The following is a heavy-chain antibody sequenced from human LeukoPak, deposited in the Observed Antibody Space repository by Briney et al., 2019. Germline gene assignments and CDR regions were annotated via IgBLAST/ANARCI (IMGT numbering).Heavy chain of an antibody. CDR3: ARAGYFYYMDV. J-gene: IGHJ6*03. CDR2: IYTSGST. Sequence: PSQTLSLTCTVSGGSISSGSYYWSWIRQPAGKGLEWIGRIYTSGSTNYNPSLKSRVTISVDTSKNQFSLKLSSVTAADTAVYYCARAGYFYYMDVWGKGTTVTVSS. CDR1: GGSISSGSYY. V-gene: IGHV4-61*02.